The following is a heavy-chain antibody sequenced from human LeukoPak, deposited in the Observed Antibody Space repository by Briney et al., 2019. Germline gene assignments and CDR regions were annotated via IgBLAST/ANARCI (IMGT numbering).Heavy chain of an antibody. D-gene: IGHD3-22*01. Sequence: PGGSLRLSCAASGFTFSNYAMNWVRQAPGKGLEWVSATSGSGTFTHYADSVKGRFTISRDNSKNTLYLQMNSLRAEDTAVYYCARDRYYYDSSGQLGVFDIWGQGTMVTVSS. CDR3: ARDRYYYDSSGQLGVFDI. CDR2: TSGSGTFT. J-gene: IGHJ3*02. CDR1: GFTFSNYA. V-gene: IGHV3-23*01.